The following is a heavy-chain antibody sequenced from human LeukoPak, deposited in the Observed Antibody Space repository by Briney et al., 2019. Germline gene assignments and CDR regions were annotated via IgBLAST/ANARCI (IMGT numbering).Heavy chain of an antibody. CDR3: ARVDCSGGSCYNYYFDY. CDR1: GGSFSGYY. CDR2: INHSGST. D-gene: IGHD2-15*01. V-gene: IGHV4-34*01. Sequence: SETLSLTCAVYGGSFSGYYWSWIRQPPGKGLEWIGEINHSGSTNYNPSLKSRVTISVDRSKNQFSLKLSSVTAADTAVYYCARVDCSGGSCYNYYFDYWGQGTLVTVSS. J-gene: IGHJ4*02.